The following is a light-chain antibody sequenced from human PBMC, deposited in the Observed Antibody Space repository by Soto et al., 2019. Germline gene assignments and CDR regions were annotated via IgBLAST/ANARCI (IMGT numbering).Light chain of an antibody. CDR3: SSYTSSSPRV. J-gene: IGLJ3*02. Sequence: QSVLTQPASVSGSPGQSITISCTGTSSDAGGYNYVSWYQPHPGKAPKLMIYDVSNRPSGVSTRFSGSKSGNTASLTISGLRAEDEADYYCSSYTSSSPRVFGGGTKLTVL. V-gene: IGLV2-14*01. CDR1: SSDAGGYNY. CDR2: DVS.